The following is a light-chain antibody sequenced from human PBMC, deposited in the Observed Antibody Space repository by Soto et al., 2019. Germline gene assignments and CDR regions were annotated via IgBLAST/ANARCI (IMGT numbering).Light chain of an antibody. CDR2: EDY. Sequence: NFMLIQPHSVSESPGKTVIISCTRSSGSIATNYVQWYQQRPGSAPTTVIYEDYERPSGVPDRFSGSIDSSSNSASLTISGLRTEDEADFYCQSYDETNQVFGGGTKLTVL. J-gene: IGLJ3*02. CDR1: SGSIATNY. V-gene: IGLV6-57*04. CDR3: QSYDETNQV.